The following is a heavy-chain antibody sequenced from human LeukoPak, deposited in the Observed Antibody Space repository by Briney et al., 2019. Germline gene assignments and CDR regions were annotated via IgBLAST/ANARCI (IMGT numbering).Heavy chain of an antibody. Sequence: AGGPLRLSCAASGFTFSNYGMHWVRQAPGKALEGLAVIAYDGSDKHYADSVKGRFTISRDNSKKTLYLQVNSLRAEDTAVYYGAKDEGSSCGGVWPLVGRGNGGLGLVW. D-gene: IGHD2-21*01. V-gene: IGHV3-30*18. J-gene: IGHJ6*01. CDR1: GFTFSNYG. CDR3: AKDEGSSCGGVWPLVGRGNGGLGLV. CDR2: IAYDGSDK.